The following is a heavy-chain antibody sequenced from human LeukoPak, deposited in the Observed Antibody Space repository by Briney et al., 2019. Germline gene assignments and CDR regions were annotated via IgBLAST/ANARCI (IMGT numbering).Heavy chain of an antibody. CDR2: ISGSGGST. V-gene: IGHV3-23*01. D-gene: IGHD1-26*01. CDR3: AKDRIVGATIAEYFQH. J-gene: IGHJ1*01. CDR1: GFTFSSYA. Sequence: GGSLRLSCAASGFTFSSYAMSWVRQAPGKGLEWVSAISGSGGSTYYADSVKGRFTISRDNSKNTLYLQMNSLRAEDTAVYYCAKDRIVGATIAEYFQHWGQGTLVTVSS.